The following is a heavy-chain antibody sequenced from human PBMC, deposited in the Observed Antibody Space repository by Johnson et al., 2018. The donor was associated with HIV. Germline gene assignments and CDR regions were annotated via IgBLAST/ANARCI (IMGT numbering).Heavy chain of an antibody. CDR2: IYSGGST. V-gene: IGHV3-66*03. CDR1: GFTVSSNY. J-gene: IGHJ3*02. Sequence: EVQLVESGGGLIQPGGSLRLSCAASGFTVSSNYMSWVRQAPWKGLEWVSVIYSGGSTYYADSVKGRFTISRDNSKNTLYLQMNSLRAEDTAVYYCAKGFFELGDAFDIWGQGTMVTVSS. D-gene: IGHD3/OR15-3a*01. CDR3: AKGFFELGDAFDI.